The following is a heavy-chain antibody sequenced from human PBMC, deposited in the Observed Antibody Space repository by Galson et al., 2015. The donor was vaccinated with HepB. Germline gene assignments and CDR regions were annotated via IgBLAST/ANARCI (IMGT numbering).Heavy chain of an antibody. D-gene: IGHD6-13*01. Sequence: SVKVSCKASGYTFTGYYMHWVRQAPGQGLEWMGWINPNSGGTNYAQKFQGRVTMTRDTSISTAYMELSRLRSDDTAVYYCARVESIAAAGTNWFDPWGQGTLVTVSS. J-gene: IGHJ5*02. CDR2: INPNSGGT. CDR3: ARVESIAAAGTNWFDP. CDR1: GYTFTGYY. V-gene: IGHV1-2*02.